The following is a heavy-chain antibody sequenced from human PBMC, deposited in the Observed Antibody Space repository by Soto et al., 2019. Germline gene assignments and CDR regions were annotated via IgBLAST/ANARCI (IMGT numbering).Heavy chain of an antibody. Sequence: QVQLVQSGAEVKKPGASVKVSCKASGYTFTSYDINWVRQATGQGLEWMGWMNPNSGNTGYAQQFQGRVTWPRNTSIATADMGLSSLRSWDTAVYYCAREKSGSSDYWGQGTLVTVSS. J-gene: IGHJ4*02. V-gene: IGHV1-8*01. D-gene: IGHD3-3*01. CDR3: AREKSGSSDY. CDR2: MNPNSGNT. CDR1: GYTFTSYD.